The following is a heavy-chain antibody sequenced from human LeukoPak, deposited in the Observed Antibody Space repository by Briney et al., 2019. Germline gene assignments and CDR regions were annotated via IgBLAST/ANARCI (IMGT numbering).Heavy chain of an antibody. Sequence: SETLSLTCAVYGGSFSGYYWSWIRQPPGKGLEWIGEINHSGSTNYNPSLKSRVTISVDTSKNQFSLKLSSVTAADTAVYYCARSSPRPDYGGPHPNGAFDIWGQGTMVTVSS. CDR2: INHSGST. CDR3: ARSSPRPDYGGPHPNGAFDI. CDR1: GGSFSGYY. J-gene: IGHJ3*02. D-gene: IGHD4-23*01. V-gene: IGHV4-34*01.